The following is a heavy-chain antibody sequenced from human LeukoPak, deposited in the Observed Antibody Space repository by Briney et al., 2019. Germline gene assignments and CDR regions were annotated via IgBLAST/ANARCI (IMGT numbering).Heavy chain of an antibody. J-gene: IGHJ4*02. CDR2: IYFSGST. D-gene: IGHD3-22*01. CDR3: ARSPLEVKSSGYCDY. CDR1: GGSISSYY. V-gene: IGHV4-59*01. Sequence: SETLSLTCTVSGGSISSYYWSWIRQPPGKGLEWIGYIYFSGSTNYNPSLKSRVTISVDTSKNQFSLKLSSVTAADTAVYYCARSPLEVKSSGYCDYWGQGILVTVSS.